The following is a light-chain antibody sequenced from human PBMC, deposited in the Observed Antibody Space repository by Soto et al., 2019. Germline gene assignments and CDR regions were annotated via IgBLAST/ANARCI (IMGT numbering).Light chain of an antibody. J-gene: IGKJ2*01. CDR1: QGISSY. CDR3: QQYYSPSSDT. V-gene: IGKV1-8*01. CDR2: AAS. Sequence: AIRMTQSPSSLSASTGDKVTITCRASQGISSYLAWYQQKPGKAPKLLIYAASTLQSGVPSRFSGSGSGTDFTLTISCLQSEDFATYYCQQYYSPSSDTFGQGTKVDIK.